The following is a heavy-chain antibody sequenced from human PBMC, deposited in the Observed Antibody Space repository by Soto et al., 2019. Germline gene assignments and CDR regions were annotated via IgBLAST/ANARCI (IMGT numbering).Heavy chain of an antibody. D-gene: IGHD1-26*01. J-gene: IGHJ3*01. CDR2: ISSDGNDK. V-gene: IGHV3-30*03. CDR1: GFTFSRYA. CDR3: ARELSGSYLNDAFNL. Sequence: GGSLRLSCAASGFTFSRYAMHWVRQVPGQGLDWLSVISSDGNDKYYADSVKGRFTISRDNSNNTLYLQMNSLRAEDTAFYYCARELSGSYLNDAFNLWGQGTMVTVSS.